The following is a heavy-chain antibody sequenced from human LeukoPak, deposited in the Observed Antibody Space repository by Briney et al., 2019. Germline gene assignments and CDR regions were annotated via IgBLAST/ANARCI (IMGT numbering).Heavy chain of an antibody. D-gene: IGHD4-17*01. CDR3: AKDRDYGDYPSAYYYYMDV. CDR1: GFTFSTYG. Sequence: GGSLRLSCAASGFTFSTYGIHWVRQATGKGLEWVAFIRYDGTNKWYANSVKGRFTISRDNSKNMLYLQMNSLRAEGTAVYHCAKDRDYGDYPSAYYYYMDVWGKGTTVTVSS. CDR2: IRYDGTNK. J-gene: IGHJ6*03. V-gene: IGHV3-30*02.